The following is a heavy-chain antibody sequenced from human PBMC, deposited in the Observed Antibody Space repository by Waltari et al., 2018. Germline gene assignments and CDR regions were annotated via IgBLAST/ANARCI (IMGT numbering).Heavy chain of an antibody. V-gene: IGHV1-18*01. CDR2: ISANNGNT. CDR3: ARGSSCDY. J-gene: IGHJ4*02. Sequence: QVQLVQSGAEVKKPGASVNVYCKGFGYTFNNYGVTWVWQAPGQGLEWLGWISANNGNTNYAQKFQGRVTLTTDTTTSTTYMDLRSLSPDDTAVYYCARGSSCDYWGQGSLITVSS. CDR1: GYTFNNYG.